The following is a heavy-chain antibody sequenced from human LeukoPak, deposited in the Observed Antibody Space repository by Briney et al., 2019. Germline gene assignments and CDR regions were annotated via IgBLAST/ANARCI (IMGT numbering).Heavy chain of an antibody. J-gene: IGHJ6*03. CDR3: ARCDGSSWETYYYYYMDV. CDR1: GYTFTGYY. D-gene: IGHD6-13*01. V-gene: IGHV1-2*02. Sequence: ASVKVSCKASGYTFTGYYMHWVRQAPGQGLEWMGWINPNSGGTNYAQKFQGRVTMTRDTSISTAYMELSRLRSDDTAVYYCARCDGSSWETYYYYYMDVWGKGTAVTVSS. CDR2: INPNSGGT.